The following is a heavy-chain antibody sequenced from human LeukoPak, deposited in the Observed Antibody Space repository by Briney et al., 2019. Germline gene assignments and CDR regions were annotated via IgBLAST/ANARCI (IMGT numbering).Heavy chain of an antibody. J-gene: IGHJ4*02. Sequence: GASVMVSCKASGYTFTGYYMHWVRQAPGQGLEWMVWINPNSGGTNYAQKFQGRVTRTRDTSISTAYMELSRLRSDDTAVYYCAMEGTAMVTGDYWGQGTRVTVSS. V-gene: IGHV1-2*02. D-gene: IGHD5-18*01. CDR3: AMEGTAMVTGDY. CDR2: INPNSGGT. CDR1: GYTFTGYY.